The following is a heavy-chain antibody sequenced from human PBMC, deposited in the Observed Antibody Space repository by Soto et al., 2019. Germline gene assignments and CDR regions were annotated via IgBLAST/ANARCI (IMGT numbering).Heavy chain of an antibody. D-gene: IGHD6-13*01. CDR1: GFTFSSYW. CDR2: IKQDGSEK. J-gene: IGHJ4*02. CDR3: ARESISPQYSSSWYY. Sequence: GGSLRLSCAASGFTFSSYWMSWVRQAPGKGLEWVANIKQDGSEKYYVDSVKGRFTISRDNAKNSLYLQMNSLRAEDTAVYYCARESISPQYSSSWYYWGQGTLVTVFS. V-gene: IGHV3-7*01.